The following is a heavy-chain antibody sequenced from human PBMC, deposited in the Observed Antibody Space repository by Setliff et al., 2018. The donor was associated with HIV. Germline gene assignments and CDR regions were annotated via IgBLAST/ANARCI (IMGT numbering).Heavy chain of an antibody. Sequence: ASVKVSCKASGYTFTDYYIHWVQQAPGKGLEWMGRVDPEDGETTYAEKFQGRITITADTSTDTAYLELSSLRSEDSAFYYCTTPLDSSGYFGSDYFDYWGQGVLVTVSS. CDR3: TTPLDSSGYFGSDYFDY. D-gene: IGHD3-22*01. V-gene: IGHV1-69-2*01. CDR2: VDPEDGET. CDR1: GYTFTDYY. J-gene: IGHJ4*02.